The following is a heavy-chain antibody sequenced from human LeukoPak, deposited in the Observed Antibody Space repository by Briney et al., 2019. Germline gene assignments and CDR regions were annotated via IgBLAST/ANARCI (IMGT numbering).Heavy chain of an antibody. D-gene: IGHD3-3*01. CDR1: GYSFTSYW. J-gene: IGHJ6*03. Sequence: GESLKISCKGSGYSFTSYWIGWVRQMPGKGLEWMGIIYPGDSDTRYSPSFQGQVTISADKSISTAYLQWSSLKASDTAMYYCARLRGEWLSKYYYYYYMDVWGKGTTVTVSS. CDR3: ARLRGEWLSKYYYYYYMDV. V-gene: IGHV5-51*01. CDR2: IYPGDSDT.